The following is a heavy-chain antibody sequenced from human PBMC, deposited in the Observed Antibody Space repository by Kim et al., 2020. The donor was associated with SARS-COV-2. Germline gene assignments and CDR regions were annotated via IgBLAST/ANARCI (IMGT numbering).Heavy chain of an antibody. J-gene: IGHJ6*02. V-gene: IGHV1-69*04. CDR1: GGTFSSYA. Sequence: SVKVSCKASGGTFSSYAISWVRQAPGQGLEWMGRIIPILGIANYAQKFQGRVTITADKSTSTAYMELSSLRSEDTAVYYCASPDYGGNSGYYGMDVWGQGTTVTVSS. CDR3: ASPDYGGNSGYYGMDV. D-gene: IGHD4-17*01. CDR2: IIPILGIA.